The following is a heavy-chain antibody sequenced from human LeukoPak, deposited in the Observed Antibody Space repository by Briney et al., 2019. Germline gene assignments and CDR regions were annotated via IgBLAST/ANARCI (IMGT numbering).Heavy chain of an antibody. CDR2: VSYDGGHK. V-gene: IGHV3-30*03. J-gene: IGHJ4*02. CDR1: GFSLSEYG. Sequence: PGGSLRLSCVGSGFSLSEYGIHWVRQAPGKGLEWVAVVSYDGGHKYYADSVKGRFTISRDTSCDTVPLQMNSQRVEDTAVYYCARDRINMMVLGHDSGLDFWGQGTRVSVSS. D-gene: IGHD3-22*01. CDR3: ARDRINMMVLGHDSGLDF.